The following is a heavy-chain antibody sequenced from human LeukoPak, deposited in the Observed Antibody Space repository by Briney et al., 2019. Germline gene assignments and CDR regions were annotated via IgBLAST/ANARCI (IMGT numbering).Heavy chain of an antibody. J-gene: IGHJ4*02. V-gene: IGHV3-23*01. CDR1: GFTFSIYW. D-gene: IGHD6-6*01. CDR3: AKGTTSSDRRYFDY. CDR2: ISASGGST. Sequence: GGSLRLSCAASGFTFSIYWMSWVRQAPGKGLEWVSTISASGGSTYYADSVKGRFTISRDNSKNTLYLQMNSLRAEDTAVYYCAKGTTSSDRRYFDYWGQGTLVTVSS.